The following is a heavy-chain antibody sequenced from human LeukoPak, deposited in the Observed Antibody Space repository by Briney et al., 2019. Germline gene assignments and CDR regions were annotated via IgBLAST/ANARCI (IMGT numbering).Heavy chain of an antibody. D-gene: IGHD3-16*02. V-gene: IGHV3-48*04. J-gene: IGHJ4*02. Sequence: PGGSLRLSCAASGFTFSSYWMSWVRQAPGKGLEGVSYISSSSSTIYYADSVKGRFTISRDNAKNSLYLQMNSLRAEDTAVYYCARHAQYDYVWGSYPVWGQGTLVTVSS. CDR2: ISSSSSTI. CDR3: ARHAQYDYVWGSYPV. CDR1: GFTFSSYW.